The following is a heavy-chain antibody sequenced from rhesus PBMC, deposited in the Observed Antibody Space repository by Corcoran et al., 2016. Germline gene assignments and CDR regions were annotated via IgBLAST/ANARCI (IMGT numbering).Heavy chain of an antibody. CDR1: GFTFSNHY. J-gene: IGHJ4*01. CDR2: IRSKAYGGPA. CDR3: TRGIIAGTMCYFDY. D-gene: IGHD1-1-1*01. V-gene: IGHV3-6*01. Sequence: EVQLVESGGGLVQPGGSLRVSCAASGFTFSNHYMYWVRQAPGKGLEWVGFIRSKAYGGPAEDAASVKGRFTISRDDSKSIGYLQMSSLKTEDTAVYYCTRGIIAGTMCYFDYWGQGVLVTVSS.